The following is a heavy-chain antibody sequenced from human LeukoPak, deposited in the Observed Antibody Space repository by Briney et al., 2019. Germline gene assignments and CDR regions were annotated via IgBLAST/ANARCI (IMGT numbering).Heavy chain of an antibody. CDR3: ARHSREGRIKPWSQSPYHLDC. D-gene: IGHD5-18*01. Sequence: GESLKISCKGSGYSFTNYWIAWVRQMPGKGLEWMGIVYPGDSDIRYSPSFQGQVTISVDKSINTAYLQWSSLKASETAMYYCARHSREGRIKPWSQSPYHLDCWGQGTLVSVS. J-gene: IGHJ4*02. CDR1: GYSFTNYW. CDR2: VYPGDSDI. V-gene: IGHV5-51*01.